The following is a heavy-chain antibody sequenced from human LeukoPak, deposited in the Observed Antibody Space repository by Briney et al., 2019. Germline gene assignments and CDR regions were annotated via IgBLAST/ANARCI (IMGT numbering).Heavy chain of an antibody. CDR1: GYTFTGYY. CDR3: ARSRGYRNYGMDV. V-gene: IGHV1-2*02. J-gene: IGHJ6*02. CDR2: INPNSGGT. D-gene: IGHD5-24*01. Sequence: ASVKVSCKASGYTFTGYYMHWVRQAPGQGLEWMGWINPNSGGTNYAQKFQGRVTTTRDTSISTAYMELSRLRSDDTAVYYCARSRGYRNYGMDVWGQGTTVTVSS.